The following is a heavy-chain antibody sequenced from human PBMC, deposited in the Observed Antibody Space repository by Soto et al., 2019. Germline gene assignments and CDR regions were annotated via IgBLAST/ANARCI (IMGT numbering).Heavy chain of an antibody. CDR2: IWYDGSNK. Sequence: HPGGSLRLSCAASGFTFSSYGMHWVRQAPGKGLEWVAVIWYDGSNKYYADSVKGRFTISRDNSKNTLYLQMNSLRAEDTAVYYCARDLDSSGYGLGNWFDPWGQGTLVTVSS. CDR1: GFTFSSYG. D-gene: IGHD3-22*01. V-gene: IGHV3-33*01. CDR3: ARDLDSSGYGLGNWFDP. J-gene: IGHJ5*02.